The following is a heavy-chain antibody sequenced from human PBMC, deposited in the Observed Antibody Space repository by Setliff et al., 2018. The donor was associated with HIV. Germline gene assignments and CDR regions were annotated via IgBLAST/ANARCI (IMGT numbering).Heavy chain of an antibody. CDR3: ARDRERWLQSRLFDP. V-gene: IGHV3-11*04. CDR1: GFTFSNYA. D-gene: IGHD4-4*01. J-gene: IGHJ5*02. Sequence: LRLSCAASGFTFSNYAMSWVRQAPGEGLEWVSAILSSGSTIYYADSVKGRFTISRDNAKSSLYLQMNSLRAEDTAIYYCARDRERWLQSRLFDPWGQGTLVTVSS. CDR2: ILSSGSTI.